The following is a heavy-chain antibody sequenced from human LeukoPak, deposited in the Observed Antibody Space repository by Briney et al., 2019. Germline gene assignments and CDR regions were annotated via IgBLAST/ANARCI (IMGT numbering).Heavy chain of an antibody. Sequence: SETLSLTCAVYGGSFSGYYWSWIRQPPGKGLEWIGEINHSGSTNYNPSLKSRVTISVDTSKNQFPLKLSSVTAADTAVYYCARGRPVSRFLEWLLWDYWGQGTLVTVSS. CDR3: ARGRPVSRFLEWLLWDY. D-gene: IGHD3-3*01. V-gene: IGHV4-34*01. CDR1: GGSFSGYY. J-gene: IGHJ4*02. CDR2: INHSGST.